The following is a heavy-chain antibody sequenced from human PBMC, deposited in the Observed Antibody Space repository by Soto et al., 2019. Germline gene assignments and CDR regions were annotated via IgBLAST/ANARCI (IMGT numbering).Heavy chain of an antibody. CDR3: ARHNSRSYSYYYYYGMDV. D-gene: IGHD1-26*01. CDR2: ISAYNGNT. J-gene: IGHJ6*02. CDR1: GYTFTSYG. Sequence: GASVKVSCKASGYTFTSYGISWVRLAPGQGLEWMGWISAYNGNTNYAQKLQGRVTMTTDTSTSTAYMELRSLRSDDTAVYYCARHNSRSYSYYYYYGMDVWGQGTTVTVSS. V-gene: IGHV1-18*01.